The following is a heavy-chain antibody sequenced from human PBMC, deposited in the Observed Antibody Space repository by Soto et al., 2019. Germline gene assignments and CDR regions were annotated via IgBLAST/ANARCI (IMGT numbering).Heavy chain of an antibody. J-gene: IGHJ4*02. CDR1: GYSFTSYW. CDR3: AKLGSYSSSSEIDY. V-gene: IGHV5-51*01. CDR2: IYPGDSDT. Sequence: VESLKISCKGSGYSFTSYWICCFLQMAGKGLEWMGIIYPGDSDTRYSPSFQGQVTISADKSISTAYLQWSSLKASDTAMYYCAKLGSYSSSSEIDYWGQGTLVTVSS. D-gene: IGHD6-6*01.